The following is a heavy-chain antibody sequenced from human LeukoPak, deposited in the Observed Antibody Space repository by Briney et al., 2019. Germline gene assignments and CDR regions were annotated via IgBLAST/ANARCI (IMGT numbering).Heavy chain of an antibody. CDR1: GFTFSSYG. CDR2: ISYDGSNK. Sequence: PGGSLRLSCAASGFTFSSYGMHWVRQAPGKGLEWVAVISYDGSNKYYADSVKGRFTISRDNSKNTLYLQMNSLRAEDTAVYYCAKDYSNSWYYFDYWGQGTLVTVSS. V-gene: IGHV3-30*18. CDR3: AKDYSNSWYYFDY. D-gene: IGHD6-13*01. J-gene: IGHJ4*02.